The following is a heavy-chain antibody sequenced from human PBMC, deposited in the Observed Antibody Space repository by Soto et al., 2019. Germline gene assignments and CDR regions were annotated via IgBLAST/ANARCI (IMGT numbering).Heavy chain of an antibody. CDR2: INSDGSST. V-gene: IGHV3-74*01. CDR3: ARGPYYDFWSGYYTRDRDYGMDV. J-gene: IGHJ6*02. D-gene: IGHD3-3*01. Sequence: EVQLVESGGGLVQPGESLRLSCAASGFTFSSYWMHWVRQAPGKGLVWVSRINSDGSSTSYADSVKGRFTISRDNAKNTLYLQMNSLRAEDTAVYYCARGPYYDFWSGYYTRDRDYGMDVWGQGTTVTVSS. CDR1: GFTFSSYW.